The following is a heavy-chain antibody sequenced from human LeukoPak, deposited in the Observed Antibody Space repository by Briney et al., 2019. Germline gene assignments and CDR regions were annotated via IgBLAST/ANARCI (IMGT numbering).Heavy chain of an antibody. CDR1: GYTFTSYY. V-gene: IGHV1-46*01. Sequence: ASVKVSCKASGYTFTSYYMHWVRQAPGQGLEWMGIINPSGGSTSYAQKFQGRATMTRDTSTSTVYMELSSLRSEDTAVYYCASKNYDSWVPDYWGQGTLVTVSS. J-gene: IGHJ4*02. CDR2: INPSGGST. D-gene: IGHD3-22*01. CDR3: ASKNYDSWVPDY.